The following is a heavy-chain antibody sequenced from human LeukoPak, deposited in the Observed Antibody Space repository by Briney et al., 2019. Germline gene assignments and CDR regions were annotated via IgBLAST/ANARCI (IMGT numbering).Heavy chain of an antibody. D-gene: IGHD2-2*01. CDR3: ANTVVPAAIPVYYYYYYMDV. Sequence: AGGSLGLSCAASGFTFSSYGMHWVRQAPGKRLEWVAFIRYDGSNKYYADSVKGRFTISRENSKNTLYLQMNSLRAEDTAVYYCANTVVPAAIPVYYYYYYMDVWGKGTTVTVSS. CDR1: GFTFSSYG. V-gene: IGHV3-30*02. CDR2: IRYDGSNK. J-gene: IGHJ6*03.